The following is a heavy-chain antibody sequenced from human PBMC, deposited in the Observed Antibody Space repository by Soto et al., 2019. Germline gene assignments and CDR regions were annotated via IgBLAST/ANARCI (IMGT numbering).Heavy chain of an antibody. CDR3: ARQDLLLWFGELQWGYFDY. CDR1: GGSISSYY. Sequence: SETLSLTCTVSGGSISSYYWSWIRQPPGKGLEWIGYIYYSGSTNYNPSLKSRVTISVDTSKNQFSLKLSSVTAADTAVYYCARQDLLLWFGELQWGYFDYWGQGTLVTVSS. CDR2: IYYSGST. V-gene: IGHV4-59*08. D-gene: IGHD3-10*01. J-gene: IGHJ4*02.